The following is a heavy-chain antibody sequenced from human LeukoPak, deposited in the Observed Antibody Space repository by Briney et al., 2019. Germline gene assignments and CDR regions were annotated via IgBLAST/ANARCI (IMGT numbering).Heavy chain of an antibody. V-gene: IGHV3-66*01. CDR1: GFTVSSNY. D-gene: IGHD3-3*01. Sequence: GGSLRLSCAASGFTVSSNYMSWVRQAPGKGLEWVSVIYSGGNTYYADSVKGRFTISRDNSKNTLYLQMNSLRAEDTAVYYCASLWSLNGDFDYWGQGTLVTVSS. CDR3: ASLWSLNGDFDY. J-gene: IGHJ4*02. CDR2: IYSGGNT.